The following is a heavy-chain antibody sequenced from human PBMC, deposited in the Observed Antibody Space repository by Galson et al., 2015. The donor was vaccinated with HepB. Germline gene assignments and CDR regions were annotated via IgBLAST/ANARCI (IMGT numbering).Heavy chain of an antibody. D-gene: IGHD6-13*01. J-gene: IGHJ5*02. V-gene: IGHV3-33*01. CDR3: ARAMVVARASRIAAAGTGWFDP. CDR2: IWHDGKNK. CDR1: EFTFSNYG. Sequence: SLRLSCAASEFTFSNYGMHWVRQAPGKGLDWVAVIWHDGKNKYYATSVEGRFTISRDNSKNILFLQMNSLRVEDSAVYYCARAMVVARASRIAAAGTGWFDPWGQGTLVTVSS.